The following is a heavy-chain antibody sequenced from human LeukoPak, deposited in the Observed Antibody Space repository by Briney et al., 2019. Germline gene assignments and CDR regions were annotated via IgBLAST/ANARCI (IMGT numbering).Heavy chain of an antibody. V-gene: IGHV3-30-3*01. D-gene: IGHD3-22*01. CDR2: ISYDGSNK. Sequence: GRSLRLSCAASGFTFSSYAMHWVRQAPGKGLEWVAVISYDGSNKYYADSVKGRFTISRDNSKNTLYLQMSSLRAEDTAVYYCASSHALYDSSGYYGDWGQGTLVTVSS. J-gene: IGHJ4*02. CDR1: GFTFSSYA. CDR3: ASSHALYDSSGYYGD.